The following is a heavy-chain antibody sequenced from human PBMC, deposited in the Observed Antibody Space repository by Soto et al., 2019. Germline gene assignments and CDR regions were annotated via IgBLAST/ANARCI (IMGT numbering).Heavy chain of an antibody. V-gene: IGHV4-59*08. CDR2: IYYSGST. CDR3: ARHEWQLVFDY. J-gene: IGHJ4*02. CDR1: GGSISSYY. D-gene: IGHD6-13*01. Sequence: ETLSLTCTVSGGSISSYYWSWIRQPPGKGLEWIGYIYYSGSTNYNPSLKSRVTISVDTSKNQFSLKLSSVTAADTAVYYCARHEWQLVFDYWGQGTLVTVSS.